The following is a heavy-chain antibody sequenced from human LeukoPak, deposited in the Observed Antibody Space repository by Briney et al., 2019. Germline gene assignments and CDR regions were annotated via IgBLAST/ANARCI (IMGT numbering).Heavy chain of an antibody. Sequence: GGSLRLSCAASVFTFSSYAMHWVRQAPGKGVEWVAVISYDGSNKYYADSVKGRFTISRDNSKNTLYLQMNSLRAEDTAVYYCARVPAYGDYGPADYWGQGTLVTVSS. V-gene: IGHV3-30-3*01. CDR3: ARVPAYGDYGPADY. CDR1: VFTFSSYA. J-gene: IGHJ4*02. CDR2: ISYDGSNK. D-gene: IGHD4-17*01.